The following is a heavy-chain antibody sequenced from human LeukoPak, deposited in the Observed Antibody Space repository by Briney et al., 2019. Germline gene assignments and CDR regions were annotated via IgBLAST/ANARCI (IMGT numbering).Heavy chain of an antibody. D-gene: IGHD3-10*01. CDR1: GVSFSGYY. CDR2: INHSGST. J-gene: IGHJ6*04. CDR3: ARGRAMVRGYKVYYYYGMDV. Sequence: SETLSLTCAVYGVSFSGYYWSWIRQPPGKGLEWIGEINHSGSTNYNPSLKSRVTISVDTSKNQFSLKLSSVTAADTAVYYCARGRAMVRGYKVYYYYGMDVWGKGTTVTVSS. V-gene: IGHV4-34*01.